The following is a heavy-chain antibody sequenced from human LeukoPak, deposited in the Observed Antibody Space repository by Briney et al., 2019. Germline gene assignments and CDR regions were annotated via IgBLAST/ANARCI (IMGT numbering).Heavy chain of an antibody. V-gene: IGHV3-48*02. Sequence: GGSLRLSCAASGFPFSSYVMSWVRQAPGKGLEWVSYINHNGETIYYPDFVKGRFTISRDNAKNSLYLQMNSLRDEDTAVYNCARDNDWAFDYWGQGTLVTVSS. CDR2: INHNGETI. CDR1: GFPFSSYV. J-gene: IGHJ4*02. D-gene: IGHD3-9*01. CDR3: ARDNDWAFDY.